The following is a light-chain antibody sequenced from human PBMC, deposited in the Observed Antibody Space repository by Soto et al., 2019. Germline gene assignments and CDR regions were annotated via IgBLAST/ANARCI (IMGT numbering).Light chain of an antibody. CDR1: SSNIGAGYD. CDR3: QSYDSLTGSV. CDR2: GNN. V-gene: IGLV1-40*01. J-gene: IGLJ2*01. Sequence: QSVLTQPPSVSGAPGQRVTISCTGSSSNIGAGYDVHWYQQFPGTAPKFLIYGNNNRPSGVPDRFSGSKSGTSASLAITGLQAEDEADYYCQSYDSLTGSVFGGGTKLTVL.